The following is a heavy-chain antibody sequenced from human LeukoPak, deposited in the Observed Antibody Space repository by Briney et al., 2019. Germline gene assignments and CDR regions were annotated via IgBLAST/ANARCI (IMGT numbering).Heavy chain of an antibody. CDR1: GFTFSSYA. Sequence: GGSLRLSCAASGFTFSSYAMTWVRQAPGKGLEWVSGISGSGGSTYYADSVKGRSTISRDNSKNTLYLQMNSLRAEDTAVYYCAKDSIRAGPYFDYWGQGTLVTVSS. J-gene: IGHJ4*02. CDR2: ISGSGGST. V-gene: IGHV3-23*01. D-gene: IGHD3-3*02. CDR3: AKDSIRAGPYFDY.